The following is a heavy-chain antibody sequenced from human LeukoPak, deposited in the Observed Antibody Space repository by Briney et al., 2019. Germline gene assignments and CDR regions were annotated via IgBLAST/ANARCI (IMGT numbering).Heavy chain of an antibody. CDR3: ARERDSLAERRPHPLLGFGYYMDV. V-gene: IGHV4-59*01. J-gene: IGHJ6*03. D-gene: IGHD1-1*01. CDR2: IYYTGNT. Sequence: SETLSLTCTVSGASITSSYWTWIRQPPGKQLEYIAYIYYTGNTNYNPSLKSRVTISLDPSKNQLSLRLSSVTAADTAVYYCARERDSLAERRPHPLLGFGYYMDVWGKGTTVTVSS. CDR1: GASITSSY.